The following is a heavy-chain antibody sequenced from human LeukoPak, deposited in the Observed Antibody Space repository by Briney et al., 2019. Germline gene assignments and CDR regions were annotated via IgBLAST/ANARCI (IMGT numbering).Heavy chain of an antibody. CDR2: ISNSSSYT. V-gene: IGHV3-11*06. D-gene: IGHD3-22*01. Sequence: GGSLRLSCAASGFTFSDYYMSWIRQAPGKGLEWLSYISNSSSYTNSADSVKGRFTISRDNAKNSLYLQMNSLRAEDTAVYYCARARYYYDSSGYCSFDYWGQGTLVTVSS. J-gene: IGHJ4*02. CDR1: GFTFSDYY. CDR3: ARARYYYDSSGYCSFDY.